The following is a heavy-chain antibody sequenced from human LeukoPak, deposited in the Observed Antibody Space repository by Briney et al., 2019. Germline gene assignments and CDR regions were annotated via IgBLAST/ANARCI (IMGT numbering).Heavy chain of an antibody. Sequence: PGRSLRLSCAASGFTFSSYGMHWVRQAPGKGLEWVAVISYDGSNKYYADSVKGRFTISRDNSKNTLYLQMNSLRAEDTAVYYCARQMVTAIPGPHYFDYWGQGTLVTVSS. D-gene: IGHD2-21*02. J-gene: IGHJ4*02. CDR3: ARQMVTAIPGPHYFDY. CDR1: GFTFSSYG. V-gene: IGHV3-30*03. CDR2: ISYDGSNK.